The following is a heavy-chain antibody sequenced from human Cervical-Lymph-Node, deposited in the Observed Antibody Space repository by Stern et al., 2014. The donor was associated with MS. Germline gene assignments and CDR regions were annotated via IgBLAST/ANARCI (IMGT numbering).Heavy chain of an antibody. D-gene: IGHD3-10*01. V-gene: IGHV3-13*01. CDR1: GFSFFSYD. CDR2: IGTDGDT. Sequence: EVHLVESGGGLVQPGGSLRLSCAASGFSFFSYDMHWVRRATGRGLEWVSIIGTDGDTSYSDSVKGRFTISRDNAKNSFHLQMNSLRAGDTAVYYCTRAPPSRWFGELPTFDFWGQGALVTVSS. CDR3: TRAPPSRWFGELPTFDF. J-gene: IGHJ4*02.